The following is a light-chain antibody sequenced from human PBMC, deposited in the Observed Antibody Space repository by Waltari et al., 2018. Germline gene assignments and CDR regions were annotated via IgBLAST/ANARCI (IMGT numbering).Light chain of an antibody. CDR3: YSTDSSGHHRV. CDR1: ALPKKY. Sequence: SYDLTQPPSVSVSPGQMARITCSGDALPKKYAYWYQQKSGQAPVLVIYEDNKRPSGIPEGLSGSSSGTRATLTISGAQVEDEADYYCYSTDSSGHHRVFGGGTKLTVL. J-gene: IGLJ2*01. V-gene: IGLV3-10*01. CDR2: EDN.